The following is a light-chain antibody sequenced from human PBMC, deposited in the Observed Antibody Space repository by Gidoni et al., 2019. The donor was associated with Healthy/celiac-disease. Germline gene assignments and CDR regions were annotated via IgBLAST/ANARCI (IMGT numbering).Light chain of an antibody. CDR3: QQSYSTPRT. CDR1: KSISSY. J-gene: IGKJ2*01. V-gene: IGKV1-39*01. CDR2: AAS. Sequence: DIQITQSPSSLSASVGDRVTITCRASKSISSYLNWYQQKPGKAPKLLIYAASSLQSGVPSRFSGSGSGTDFTLTISSLQPEDFATYYCQQSYSTPRTFGQGTKLEIK.